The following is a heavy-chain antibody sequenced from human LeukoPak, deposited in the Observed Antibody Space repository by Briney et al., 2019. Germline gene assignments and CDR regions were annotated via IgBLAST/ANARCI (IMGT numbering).Heavy chain of an antibody. CDR3: ARGYCGGDCYYPLYFDS. V-gene: IGHV3-21*04. CDR1: GFTFSTYS. Sequence: PGGSLRLSCAASGFTFSTYSMSWVRQAPGKGLEWVSAIRSNGENTYYADSVRGRFTISRDNAKNSLYLQMNSLRAEDTAVYYCARGYCGGDCYYPLYFDSWGQGTLVTVSS. CDR2: IRSNGENT. J-gene: IGHJ4*02. D-gene: IGHD2-21*02.